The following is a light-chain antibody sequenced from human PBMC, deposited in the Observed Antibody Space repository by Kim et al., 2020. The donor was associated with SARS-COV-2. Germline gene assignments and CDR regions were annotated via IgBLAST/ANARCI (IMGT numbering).Light chain of an antibody. CDR2: AAS. Sequence: GAKVPITCRASQAISNYLAWYQQKPGRVPKLLIYAASTLQSGVPSRFSGSGSGAEFTLTISSLQPEDVGTYYCQKYNSVPLTFGGGTKVDIK. J-gene: IGKJ4*01. CDR3: QKYNSVPLT. V-gene: IGKV1-27*01. CDR1: QAISNY.